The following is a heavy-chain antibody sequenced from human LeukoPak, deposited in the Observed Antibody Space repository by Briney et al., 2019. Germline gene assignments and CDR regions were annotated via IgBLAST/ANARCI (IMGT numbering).Heavy chain of an antibody. CDR1: GLTFSNAW. V-gene: IGHV3-15*01. CDR3: TTDPAVTTNYFDY. J-gene: IGHJ4*02. CDR2: IKSKTDGGTT. D-gene: IGHD4-17*01. Sequence: PGGPLRLSCAASGLTFSNAWMSWVRQAPGKGLEWVGRIKSKTDGGTTDYAAPVKGRFTISRDDSKNTLYLQMNSLKTEDTAVYYCTTDPAVTTNYFDYWGQGTLVTVSS.